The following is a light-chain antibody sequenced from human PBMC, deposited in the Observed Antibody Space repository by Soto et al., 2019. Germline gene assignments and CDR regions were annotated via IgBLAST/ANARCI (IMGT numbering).Light chain of an antibody. CDR2: DAS. Sequence: EIVLTQSPATLSLSPGERATLSCRASQSVKIFLAWYQQKPGQAPRLLIYDASNRATGIPARFSGSGSGTDFTLTITSLEPEDSAIYYGQQRSNWPPVTFGQGTRLEI. CDR3: QQRSNWPPVT. V-gene: IGKV3-11*01. J-gene: IGKJ5*01. CDR1: QSVKIF.